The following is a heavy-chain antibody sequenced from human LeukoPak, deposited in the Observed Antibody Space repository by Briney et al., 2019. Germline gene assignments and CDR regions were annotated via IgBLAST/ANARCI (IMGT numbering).Heavy chain of an antibody. J-gene: IGHJ5*02. D-gene: IGHD6-13*01. CDR2: ISVGASDT. V-gene: IGHV3-23*01. CDR1: GFTFSTSP. Sequence: TGGSLRLSCTASGFTFSTSPMSWLRQAPGKGLEWVAAISVGASDTNHADSVKGRFTISRNDSKSTLFLQMNTLRVEDTALYYCAKDAYSGAAAGTWWFDPWGQGTLVTVSS. CDR3: AKDAYSGAAAGTWWFDP.